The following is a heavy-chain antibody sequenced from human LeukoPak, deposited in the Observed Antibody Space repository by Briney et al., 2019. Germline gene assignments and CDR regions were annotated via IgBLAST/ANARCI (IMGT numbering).Heavy chain of an antibody. Sequence: GGSLRLSCAASGFTFSSYGMHWVRQAPGKGLEWVAVISYDGSNKYYADSVKGRFTISRDNSKNTLYLQMNSLRAEDTAVYYCARDRNDYGDCWGQGTLVTVSS. CDR2: ISYDGSNK. CDR3: ARDRNDYGDC. J-gene: IGHJ4*02. V-gene: IGHV3-30*03. CDR1: GFTFSSYG.